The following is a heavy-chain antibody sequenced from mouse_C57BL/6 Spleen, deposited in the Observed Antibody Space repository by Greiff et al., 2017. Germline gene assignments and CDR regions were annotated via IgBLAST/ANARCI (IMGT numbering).Heavy chain of an antibody. CDR2: ISSGGSYT. Sequence: EVQVVESGGDLVKPGGSLKLSCAASGFTFSSYGMSWVRQTPDKRLEWVATISSGGSYTYYPDSVQGRFTISRDNAKNTLYLQMSSLKSEDTAMYYCARHGGYYGSSYQGYFDYWGQGTTLTVSS. V-gene: IGHV5-6*01. CDR3: ARHGGYYGSSYQGYFDY. J-gene: IGHJ2*01. CDR1: GFTFSSYG. D-gene: IGHD1-1*01.